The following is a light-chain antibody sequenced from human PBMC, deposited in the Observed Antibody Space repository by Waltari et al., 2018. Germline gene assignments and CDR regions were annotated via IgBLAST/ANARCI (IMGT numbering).Light chain of an antibody. CDR2: TTS. J-gene: IGKJ4*01. Sequence: DIQMTQSPSSLSASVGDRVTITCRASQSVSKSLNWYQQQPWKAPKLLIYTTSKLQSGVPSRFSGSGSGTDFTLTISSLQLEDLATYYCQQSYNTPLSFGGGTKVEIK. CDR1: QSVSKS. CDR3: QQSYNTPLS. V-gene: IGKV1-39*01.